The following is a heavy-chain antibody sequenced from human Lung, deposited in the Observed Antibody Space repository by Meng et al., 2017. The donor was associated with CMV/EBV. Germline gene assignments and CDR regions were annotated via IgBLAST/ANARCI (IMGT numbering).Heavy chain of an antibody. J-gene: IGHJ6*02. V-gene: IGHV1-18*01. D-gene: IGHD5-12*01. Sequence: ASXXVSXKASGYTFISYGISWVRQAPGQGLEWMGWISAYNGRTNYAQKFQGRVTMTTDTSTNTAYTELRSLRSDDTAVYSCARGGYSDYDVRGSDYYYGMDVWGQGTTVTVSS. CDR3: ARGGYSDYDVRGSDYYYGMDV. CDR1: GYTFISYG. CDR2: ISAYNGRT.